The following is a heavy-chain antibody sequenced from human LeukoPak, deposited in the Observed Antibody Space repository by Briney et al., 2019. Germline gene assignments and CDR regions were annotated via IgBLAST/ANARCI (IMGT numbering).Heavy chain of an antibody. Sequence: VKPSETLSLTCTVSGGSISSYYWSWIRQPPGKGLEWIGYIYYSGSTNYNPSLKSRVTISVDTSKNQFCLKLSSVTAADTAVYYCARGLAYYYDSSGYGAFDIWGQGTMVTVSS. CDR1: GGSISSYY. J-gene: IGHJ3*02. CDR2: IYYSGST. D-gene: IGHD3-22*01. CDR3: ARGLAYYYDSSGYGAFDI. V-gene: IGHV4-59*01.